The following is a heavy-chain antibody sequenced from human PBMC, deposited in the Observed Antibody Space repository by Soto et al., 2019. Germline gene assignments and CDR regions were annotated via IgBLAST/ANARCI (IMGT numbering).Heavy chain of an antibody. D-gene: IGHD3-22*01. CDR2: ISGSGGST. Sequence: GGSLRLSCAASGFTFSSYAMSWVRQAPGKGLEWVSAISGSGGSTYYADSVKGRFTISRDNSKNTLYLQMNSLRAEDTAVYYCAKDGAKTYYYDSSAEGAFDTWGQGTMVTVSS. J-gene: IGHJ3*02. CDR1: GFTFSSYA. V-gene: IGHV3-23*01. CDR3: AKDGAKTYYYDSSAEGAFDT.